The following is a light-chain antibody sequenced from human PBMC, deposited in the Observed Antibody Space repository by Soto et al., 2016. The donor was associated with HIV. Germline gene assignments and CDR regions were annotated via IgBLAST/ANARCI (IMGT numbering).Light chain of an antibody. CDR1: HSLLNSNGYYY. V-gene: IGKV2-28*01. CDR3: MQALQGRT. CDR2: LGS. J-gene: IGKJ1*01. Sequence: DIVMTQSPRSLPVTPGEPASISCRSSHSLLNSNGYYYLDWYLQKPGQSPQLLIYLGSNRASGVPDRFSGTGSGTDFTLKIKRVEAEGWLAFYYCMQALQGRTFGPGTKGGHQT.